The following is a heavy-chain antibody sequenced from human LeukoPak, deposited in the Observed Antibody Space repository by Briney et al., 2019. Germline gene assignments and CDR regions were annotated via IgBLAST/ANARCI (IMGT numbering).Heavy chain of an antibody. CDR2: ISGSHVTT. CDR1: GFTFSSYS. CDR3: AKDFWSGFLNWFDP. D-gene: IGHD3-3*01. J-gene: IGHJ5*02. V-gene: IGHV3-23*01. Sequence: GGSLRLSCAASGFTFSSYSMNWVRQAPGKGLEWVSAISGSHVTTYYADSVKGRFTISRDNSKNTLYLQMNSLRAEDTAVYYCAKDFWSGFLNWFDPWGQGTLVTVSS.